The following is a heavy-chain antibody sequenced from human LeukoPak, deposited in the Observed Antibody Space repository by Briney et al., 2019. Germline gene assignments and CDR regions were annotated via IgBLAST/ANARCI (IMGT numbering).Heavy chain of an antibody. CDR2: IYYSGST. V-gene: IGHV4-59*08. D-gene: IGHD3-10*01. CDR3: ARLDYYGSGSYYQFDP. J-gene: IGHJ5*02. Sequence: PSETLSLTCTVSGGSISSYYWSWIRQPPGKGLEWIGYIYYSGSTNYNPSLKSRVTISVDTSKNRFSLRLSSVTAADTAVYYCARLDYYGSGSYYQFDPWGQGTLVTVSS. CDR1: GGSISSYY.